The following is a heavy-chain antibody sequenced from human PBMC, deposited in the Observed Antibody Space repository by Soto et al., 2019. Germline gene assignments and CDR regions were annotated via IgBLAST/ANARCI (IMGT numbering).Heavy chain of an antibody. D-gene: IGHD3-10*01. Sequence: GGSLRLSCVGSGFTFRDYTMNWVRQAPGKGLESVSYITGSSSTIYYADSVKGRFTVSRDNVRNSLYLQINSLRAEDTAVYYCARGRGSGSYYNNYFDPWGQGTLVTVSS. V-gene: IGHV3-48*01. J-gene: IGHJ5*02. CDR2: ITGSSSTI. CDR3: ARGRGSGSYYNNYFDP. CDR1: GFTFRDYT.